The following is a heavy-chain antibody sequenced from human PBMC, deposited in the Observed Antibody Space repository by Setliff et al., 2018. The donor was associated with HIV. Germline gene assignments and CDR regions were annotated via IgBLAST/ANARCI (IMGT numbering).Heavy chain of an antibody. J-gene: IGHJ3*01. V-gene: IGHV4-38-2*02. Sequence: PSETLSLTCTVSGYSISSGFYWGWIRQPPGKGLEWIGSTYHSGNTYYIPSLQSRVTISVDTSKNQFSLKLNSVTAAATAVYYCVRGEACGGDCHYAFELWGRGTMVTVSS. CDR3: VRGEACGGDCHYAFEL. CDR1: GYSISSGFY. CDR2: TYHSGNT. D-gene: IGHD2-21*02.